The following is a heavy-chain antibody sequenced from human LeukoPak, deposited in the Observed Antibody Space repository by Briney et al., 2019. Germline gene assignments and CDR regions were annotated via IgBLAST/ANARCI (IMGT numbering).Heavy chain of an antibody. D-gene: IGHD6-19*01. J-gene: IGHJ4*02. Sequence: GGSLRLSCAASGFIFSSNSMNWVRQAPGKGLEWVSSISSSSNYIYYAASVKGRFTISRDNAKKSLYLQMNSLRAEDTAVYYCARVLLGGGWAFDYWGQGTLVTVSS. CDR1: GFIFSSNS. CDR2: ISSSSNYI. CDR3: ARVLLGGGWAFDY. V-gene: IGHV3-21*01.